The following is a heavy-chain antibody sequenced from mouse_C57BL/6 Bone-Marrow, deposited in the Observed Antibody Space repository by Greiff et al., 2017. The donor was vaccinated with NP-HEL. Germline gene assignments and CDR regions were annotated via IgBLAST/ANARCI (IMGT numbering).Heavy chain of an antibody. CDR1: GYTFTSYW. V-gene: IGHV1-59*01. Sequence: VQLQQPGAELVRPGTSVKLSCKASGYTFTSYWMHWVKQRPGQGLEWIGVIDPSDSYTNYNQKFKGKATLTVDTSSSTAYMQLSSLTSEDSAVYYCASYYYGRAPGFAYWGQGTLVTVSA. CDR3: ASYYYGRAPGFAY. J-gene: IGHJ3*01. CDR2: IDPSDSYT. D-gene: IGHD1-1*01.